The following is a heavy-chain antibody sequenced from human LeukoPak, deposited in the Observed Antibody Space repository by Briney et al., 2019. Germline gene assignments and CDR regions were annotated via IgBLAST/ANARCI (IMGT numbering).Heavy chain of an antibody. D-gene: IGHD3-10*01. CDR3: ARAASYYYGSGSYRRSYYFDY. J-gene: IGHJ4*02. Sequence: SETLSLTCTVSGYSISSGYYWGWIRQPPGKGLEWIGYIYYSGSTNYNPSLKSRVTISVDTSKNQFPLKLSSVTAADTAVYYCARAASYYYGSGSYRRSYYFDYWGQGTLVTVSS. V-gene: IGHV4-38-2*02. CDR1: GYSISSGYY. CDR2: IYYSGST.